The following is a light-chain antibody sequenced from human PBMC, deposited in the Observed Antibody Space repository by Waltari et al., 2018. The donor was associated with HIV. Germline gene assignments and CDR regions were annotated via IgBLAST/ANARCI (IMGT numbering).Light chain of an antibody. J-gene: IGLJ2*01. CDR1: SSNIGSNP. CDR3: AAWDDSLNGVV. CDR2: SNH. Sequence: QSVLTQPPPAPGTPGQRVTISCSGSSSNIGSNPVNWYQHLPGTAPKLLIYSNHQRPSGVPDRFSGSKSGTSASLAISGLQSEDEADYYCAAWDDSLNGVVFGGGTKLTVL. V-gene: IGLV1-44*01.